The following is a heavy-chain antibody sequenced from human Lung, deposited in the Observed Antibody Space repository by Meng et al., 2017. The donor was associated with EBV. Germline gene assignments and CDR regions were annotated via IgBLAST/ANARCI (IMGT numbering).Heavy chain of an antibody. J-gene: IGHJ4*02. Sequence: QVQLVQSGSELKKPGASVRVSCKSSGYTFSTYPMNWVRQAPGQGLEWMGWVNTNTGNPTYAQGFTGRFVFSLDTSVSTAYLQISRLKSEDSAVYYCARAHRSGPFDYWGPGTMVTVS. D-gene: IGHD6-19*01. CDR3: ARAHRSGPFDY. CDR1: GYTFSTYP. CDR2: VNTNTGNP. V-gene: IGHV7-4-1*02.